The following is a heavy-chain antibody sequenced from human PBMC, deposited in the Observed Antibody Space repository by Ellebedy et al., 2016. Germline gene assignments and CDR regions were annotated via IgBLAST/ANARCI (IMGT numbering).Heavy chain of an antibody. Sequence: GESLKISCAASGFTFSNYGMHWVRQAPGKGLEWVAVIWYDGSNKYYADSVKGRFTISRDNSKNTLYLQMTSLRAEDTAVYYCARDLGGPSYSSSWTFDPWGQGTLVTVSS. CDR2: IWYDGSNK. D-gene: IGHD6-13*01. V-gene: IGHV3-33*08. J-gene: IGHJ5*02. CDR1: GFTFSNYG. CDR3: ARDLGGPSYSSSWTFDP.